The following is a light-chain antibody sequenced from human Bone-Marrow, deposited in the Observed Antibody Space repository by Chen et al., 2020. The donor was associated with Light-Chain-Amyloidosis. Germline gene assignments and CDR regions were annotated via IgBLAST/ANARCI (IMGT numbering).Light chain of an antibody. CDR1: SSNIGINY. V-gene: IGLV1-47*01. J-gene: IGLJ1*01. CDR3: AAWDGSLSGYV. CDR2: RHN. Sequence: QSVLTQPPSASGTPGQRVTISCSGASSNIGINYVYWYQHCPGAAPNLLIHRHNQRPSVVPARFSASKSGTSAFLAISGLRSEDEADYYCAAWDGSLSGYVFGTGTKVIVL.